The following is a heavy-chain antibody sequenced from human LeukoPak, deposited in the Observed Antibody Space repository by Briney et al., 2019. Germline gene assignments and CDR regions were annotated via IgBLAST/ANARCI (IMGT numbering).Heavy chain of an antibody. V-gene: IGHV1-58*01. J-gene: IGHJ4*02. Sequence: ASVKVSCKASGFTFTSSAVQWVRQARGQRLEWIGWIVVGSGNTNYAQKFQERVTITRDMSTSTAYMELSSLRSEDTAVYYCAAGPAIAAAETFDYWGQRTLVTVSS. CDR3: AAGPAIAAAETFDY. D-gene: IGHD6-13*01. CDR2: IVVGSGNT. CDR1: GFTFTSSA.